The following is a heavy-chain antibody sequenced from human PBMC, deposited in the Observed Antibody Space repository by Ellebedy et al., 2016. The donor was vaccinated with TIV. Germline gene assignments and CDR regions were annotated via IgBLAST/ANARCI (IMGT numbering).Heavy chain of an antibody. CDR3: AREDSSGSYWYFDL. D-gene: IGHD6-19*01. V-gene: IGHV1-18*01. J-gene: IGHJ2*01. CDR2: ISAYNGNT. Sequence: ASVKVSCKASGYTFTSYGISWVRQAPGQGLEWMGRISAYNGNTNYAQKLQGRVTMTTDTSTSTAYMELRSLRSDDTAVYYCAREDSSGSYWYFDLWGRGTLVTVSS. CDR1: GYTFTSYG.